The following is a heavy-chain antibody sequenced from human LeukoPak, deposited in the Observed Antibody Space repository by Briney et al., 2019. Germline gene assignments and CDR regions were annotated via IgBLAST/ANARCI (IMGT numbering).Heavy chain of an antibody. D-gene: IGHD5-24*01. CDR3: ARPERLNGHLEYFQH. CDR2: INHSGST. Sequence: SETLSLTCAVYGGSFSGYYWSWIRQPPGKGLEWIGEINHSGSTNYNPSLKSRVTISVDTSKNQFSLKLSSVTAADTAVYYCARPERLNGHLEYFQHWGQGTLVTVSS. V-gene: IGHV4-34*01. J-gene: IGHJ1*01. CDR1: GGSFSGYY.